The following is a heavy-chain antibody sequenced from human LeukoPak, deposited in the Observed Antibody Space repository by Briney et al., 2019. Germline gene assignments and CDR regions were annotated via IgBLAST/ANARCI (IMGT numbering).Heavy chain of an antibody. J-gene: IGHJ5*02. CDR3: ARDSTESSGYYYLSIWFDP. V-gene: IGHV1-2*02. CDR1: GYTFTGYY. Sequence: GASVKVSCKASGYTFTGYYMHWVRQAPGQGLEWMGWINPNCGGTNYAQKFQGRVTITRDKSISTAYMELSRLRSDDTAVYYFARDSTESSGYYYLSIWFDPWGQETVVSVSS. D-gene: IGHD3-22*01. CDR2: INPNCGGT.